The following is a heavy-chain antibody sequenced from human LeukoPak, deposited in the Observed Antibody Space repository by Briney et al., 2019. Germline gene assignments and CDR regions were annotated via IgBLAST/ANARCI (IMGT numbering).Heavy chain of an antibody. D-gene: IGHD4-23*01. V-gene: IGHV4-4*02. J-gene: IGHJ4*02. Sequence: SGTLSLTCVVSGGSISSSNWWSWVRQPPEKGLEWIGEIYHSGSTNYNPSLKSRVTISVDKSKNQFSLKLSSVTAADTAVYYCARAFGVVTMAWSYYFDYWGQGTLVTVSS. CDR1: GGSISSSNW. CDR2: IYHSGST. CDR3: ARAFGVVTMAWSYYFDY.